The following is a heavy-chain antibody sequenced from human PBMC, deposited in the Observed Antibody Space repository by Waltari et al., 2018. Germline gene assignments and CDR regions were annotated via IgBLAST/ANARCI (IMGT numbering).Heavy chain of an antibody. CDR2: ISYDGSNK. CDR3: AKQGGGNSGYYYGMDV. J-gene: IGHJ6*02. CDR1: GFTFSSYG. V-gene: IGHV3-30*18. Sequence: QVQLVESGGGVVQPGRSLRLSCAASGFTFSSYGMHWVPQAPGKGLEWVAVISYDGSNKYYADSVKGRFTISRDNSKNTLYLQMNSLRAEDTAVYYCAKQGGGNSGYYYGMDVWGQGTTVTVSS. D-gene: IGHD2-21*02.